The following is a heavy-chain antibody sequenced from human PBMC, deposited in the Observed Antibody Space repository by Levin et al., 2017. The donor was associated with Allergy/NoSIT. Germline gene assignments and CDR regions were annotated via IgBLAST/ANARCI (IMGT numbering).Heavy chain of an antibody. V-gene: IGHV1-46*01. J-gene: IGHJ4*02. D-gene: IGHD4-17*01. Sequence: GESLKISCKASGYTFTSYYMHWVRQAPGQGLEWMGIINPSGGSTSYAQKFQGRVTMTRDTSTSTVYMELSSLRSEDTAVYYCAREGGDYPSLVNWGQGTLVTVSS. CDR1: GYTFTSYY. CDR3: AREGGDYPSLVN. CDR2: INPSGGST.